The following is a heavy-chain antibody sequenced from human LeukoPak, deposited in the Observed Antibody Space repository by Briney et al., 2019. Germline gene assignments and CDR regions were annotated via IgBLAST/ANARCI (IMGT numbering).Heavy chain of an antibody. CDR3: ARVSQSRNAWSLYYLDF. J-gene: IGHJ4*02. Sequence: SETLSLTCTVSGGSISNYYWIWIRQPPGEGLEWIAYIYYNGNTDYNPSLKSRVTISVDTPKNQFSLKLTSVTATDTAVYYCARVSQSRNAWSLYYLDFWGQGTLVTVSS. CDR2: IYYNGNT. D-gene: IGHD2-2*01. V-gene: IGHV4-59*01. CDR1: GGSISNYY.